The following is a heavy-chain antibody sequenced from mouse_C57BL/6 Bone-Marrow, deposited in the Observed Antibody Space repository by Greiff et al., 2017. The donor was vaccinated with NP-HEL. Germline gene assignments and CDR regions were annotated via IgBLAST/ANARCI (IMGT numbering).Heavy chain of an antibody. V-gene: IGHV1-20*01. J-gene: IGHJ2*01. Sequence: DVKLQESGPELVKPGDSVKISCKASGYSFTGYFMNWVMQSHGKSLEWIGRINPYNGDTFYNQKFKGKATLTVDKSSSSAHMELRSLTSEDSAVYYCARERNGYYFDYWGQGTTLTVSS. D-gene: IGHD1-2*01. CDR1: GYSFTGYF. CDR2: INPYNGDT. CDR3: ARERNGYYFDY.